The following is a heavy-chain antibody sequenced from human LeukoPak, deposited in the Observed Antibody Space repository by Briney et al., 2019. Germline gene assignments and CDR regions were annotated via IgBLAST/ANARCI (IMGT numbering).Heavy chain of an antibody. J-gene: IGHJ4*02. D-gene: IGHD5-18*01. Sequence: GGSLRLSCAASGFTFSSYGMHWVRQAPGKGLEWLAVISYDGSNKYYADSVKGRFTISRDNSKNTLYLQMNSLRAEDTAVYYCAKATWIQLWLAFYYWGQGTLVTVSS. CDR3: AKATWIQLWLAFYY. V-gene: IGHV3-30*18. CDR2: ISYDGSNK. CDR1: GFTFSSYG.